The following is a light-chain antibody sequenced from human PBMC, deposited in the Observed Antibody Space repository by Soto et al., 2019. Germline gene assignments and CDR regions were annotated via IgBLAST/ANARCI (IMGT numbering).Light chain of an antibody. CDR2: GAS. Sequence: EIVLMQSPGTLSLSPGERATLSCRASQSVSSSYLAWYQQKPGQAPRLLIYGASSRATGIPGRFSGSGSGTDFTLTISRLEPEDFAVYYCQQYGSSPRTFGQGTKVEIK. V-gene: IGKV3-20*01. CDR1: QSVSSSY. J-gene: IGKJ1*01. CDR3: QQYGSSPRT.